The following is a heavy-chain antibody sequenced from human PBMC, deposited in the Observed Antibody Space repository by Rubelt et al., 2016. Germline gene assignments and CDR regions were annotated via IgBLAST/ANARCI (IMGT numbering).Heavy chain of an antibody. J-gene: IGHJ3*01. D-gene: IGHD3-10*01. CDR1: GFTFSRYV. Sequence: EVQLVESGGGLVQPGGSLRLSCVASGFTFSRYVMHWVRQGPGQGPVWVSRLNHDAAEANYADSVKGRFTISRDNTNNTLYLQRNSLRAEDTAVYYCARGLRGSGRDSPNEAFDVWGQGTMVTVSS. V-gene: IGHV3-74*01. CDR3: ARGLRGSGRDSPNEAFDV. CDR2: LNHDAAEA.